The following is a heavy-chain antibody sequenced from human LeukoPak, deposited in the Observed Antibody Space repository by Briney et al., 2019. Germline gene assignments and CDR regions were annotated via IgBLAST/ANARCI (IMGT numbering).Heavy chain of an antibody. Sequence: SQTLSLTCTVSGGSISSGSYYWSWIRQPAGKGLEWIGRIYTSGSTNYNPSLKSRVTISVDTSKNQFSLKLSSVTAADTAVYYCARDKSLRYFDWREYNWFDPWGQGTLVTVSS. CDR1: GGSISSGSYY. CDR3: ARDKSLRYFDWREYNWFDP. D-gene: IGHD3-9*01. J-gene: IGHJ5*02. V-gene: IGHV4-61*02. CDR2: IYTSGST.